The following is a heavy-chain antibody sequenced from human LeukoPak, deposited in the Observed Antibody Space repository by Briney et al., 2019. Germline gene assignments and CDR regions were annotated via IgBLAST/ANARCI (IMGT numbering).Heavy chain of an antibody. Sequence: PGGSLRLSCAASGFTFSSYAMSWVRQAPGKGLEWVAFIRYDGSNKYYADSVKGRFTISRDNSKNTLYLQMNSLRAEDTAVYYCAKEQVFGVVDAFDIWGQGTMVTVSS. CDR3: AKEQVFGVVDAFDI. D-gene: IGHD3-3*01. J-gene: IGHJ3*02. CDR2: IRYDGSNK. CDR1: GFTFSSYA. V-gene: IGHV3-30*02.